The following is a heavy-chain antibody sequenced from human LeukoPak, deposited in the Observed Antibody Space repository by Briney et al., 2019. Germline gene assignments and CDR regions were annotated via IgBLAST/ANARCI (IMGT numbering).Heavy chain of an antibody. V-gene: IGHV1-18*01. CDR1: GYTFTSYG. D-gene: IGHD5-12*01. Sequence: GASVKVSCKASGYTFTSYGISWVRQAPGQGLEWMGWISAYNGNTNYAQKLQGRVTMTTDTSTSTAYMELRSLRSDDTAVYYCARDVDVASADYFDYWGQGTLVTVSS. CDR3: ARDVDVASADYFDY. CDR2: ISAYNGNT. J-gene: IGHJ4*02.